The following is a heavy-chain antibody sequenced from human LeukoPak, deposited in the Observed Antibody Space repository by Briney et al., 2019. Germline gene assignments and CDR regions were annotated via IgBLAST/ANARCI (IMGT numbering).Heavy chain of an antibody. CDR1: VFTFGGYG. J-gene: IGHJ2*01. V-gene: IGHV3-23*01. CDR3: AKIGVTTLLWYFDL. D-gene: IGHD4-17*01. CDR2: IGHGGGDT. Sequence: GGTLRLSCAASVFTFGGYGVSWVRQAPGKGLEWVSAIGHGGGDTYYADSVKGRFSISRDNSRNTLYLQMNSLTAEDTAVYYCAKIGVTTLLWYFDLWGPGTLVTVSS.